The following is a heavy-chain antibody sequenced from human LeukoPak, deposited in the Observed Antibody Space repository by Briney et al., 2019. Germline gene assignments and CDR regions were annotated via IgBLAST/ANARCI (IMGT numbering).Heavy chain of an antibody. J-gene: IGHJ3*02. Sequence: ASVKVSCKASGYTFTGYYMHWVRQAPGQGLEWMGWINPNSGDTNYAQKFQGRVTMTRDTSISTAYMELSRPRSDDTAVYYCARKSVVTLNAFDIWGQGTMVTVSS. V-gene: IGHV1-2*02. CDR2: INPNSGDT. CDR3: ARKSVVTLNAFDI. CDR1: GYTFTGYY. D-gene: IGHD4-23*01.